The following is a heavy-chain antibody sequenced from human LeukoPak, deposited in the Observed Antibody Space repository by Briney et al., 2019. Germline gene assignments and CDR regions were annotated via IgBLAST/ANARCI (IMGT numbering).Heavy chain of an antibody. Sequence: SETLSLTCTVSGGSISSYYWNWIRQPPGKGLEWIGYIYYSGTTNYNPSLKSRVTISVDTSKNQFSLKLSSVTAADTAVYYCARDVSRLRYIDPWGQGTLVTVSS. CDR2: IYYSGTT. CDR3: ARDVSRLRYIDP. D-gene: IGHD4-17*01. CDR1: GGSISSYY. V-gene: IGHV4-59*12. J-gene: IGHJ5*02.